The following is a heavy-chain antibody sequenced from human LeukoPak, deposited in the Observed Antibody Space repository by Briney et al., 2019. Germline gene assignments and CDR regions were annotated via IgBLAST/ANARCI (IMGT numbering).Heavy chain of an antibody. CDR2: IYYSGST. D-gene: IGHD3-22*01. CDR1: GGSMSNYY. J-gene: IGHJ2*01. Sequence: SETLSLTCIVSGGSMSNYYWSWIRQPPGKGLEWIGYIYYSGSTNYNPSLKSRVTISVDTSKNQFSLKLSSVTAADTAVYYCARTTYYYDSSGYWPWYFDLWGRGTLVTVSS. V-gene: IGHV4-59*08. CDR3: ARTTYYYDSSGYWPWYFDL.